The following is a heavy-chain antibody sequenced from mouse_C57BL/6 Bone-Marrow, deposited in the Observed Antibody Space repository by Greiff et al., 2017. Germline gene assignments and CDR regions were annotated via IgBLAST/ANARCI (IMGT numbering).Heavy chain of an antibody. CDR1: GYTFTDYE. CDR3: TNPRSDYDENYAMDY. D-gene: IGHD2-4*01. J-gene: IGHJ4*01. Sequence: VQLVESGAELVRPGASVTLSCKASGYTFTDYEMHWVKQTPVHGLEWIGAIDPETGGTAYNQKFKGKAILTADKSSSTAYMELRSLSSEDSAVYYCTNPRSDYDENYAMDYWGQGTSVTVSS. CDR2: IDPETGGT. V-gene: IGHV1-15*01.